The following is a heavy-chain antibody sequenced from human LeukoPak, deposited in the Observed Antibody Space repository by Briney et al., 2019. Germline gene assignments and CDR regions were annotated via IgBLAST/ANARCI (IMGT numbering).Heavy chain of an antibody. D-gene: IGHD5-12*01. CDR1: GFAVSSNY. Sequence: GGSLRLSCAASGFAVSSNYMNWVRQAPGKGLEWLSVFYSGGSTDYADSVKGRFTMSRDDSKNTLYLQMNSLRAEDTAVYYCARGRGYSGYDESYPFDYWGQGTLVTVSS. V-gene: IGHV3-66*01. CDR2: FYSGGST. J-gene: IGHJ4*02. CDR3: ARGRGYSGYDESYPFDY.